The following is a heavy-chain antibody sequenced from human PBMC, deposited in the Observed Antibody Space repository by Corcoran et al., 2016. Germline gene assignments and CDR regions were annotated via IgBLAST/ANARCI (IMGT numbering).Heavy chain of an antibody. CDR1: GYIFTSHW. V-gene: IGHV1-46*04. CDR3: ARDRSIENRGLGFDH. Sequence: QVQLVQSGAEMKKPGATVKVSCKASGYIFTSHWMHWVRQAPGQGLEWMGIINPNGGSTVYAQKLQGRLTVTRDTSTNTVYLELSRLTSEDTAIYYCARDRSIENRGLGFDHWGQGTRVSGSP. D-gene: IGHD6-6*01. CDR2: INPNGGST. J-gene: IGHJ5*02.